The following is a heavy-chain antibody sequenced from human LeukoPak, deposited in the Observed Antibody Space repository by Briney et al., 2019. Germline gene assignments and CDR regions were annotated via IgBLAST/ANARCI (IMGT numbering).Heavy chain of an antibody. Sequence: QPGGSLRLSCAASGFTFSSYGMHWDRQAPGKGLEWVAFIRYDGSNKNYADSVKGRFTISRDNSKNTLYLQMNSLRAEDTAVYYCAISNWNSHAFDIWGQGTMVTVSS. CDR1: GFTFSSYG. V-gene: IGHV3-30*02. CDR3: AISNWNSHAFDI. J-gene: IGHJ3*02. CDR2: IRYDGSNK. D-gene: IGHD1-7*01.